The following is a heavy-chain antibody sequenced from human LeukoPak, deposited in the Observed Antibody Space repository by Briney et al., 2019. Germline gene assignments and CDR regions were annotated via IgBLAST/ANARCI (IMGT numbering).Heavy chain of an antibody. D-gene: IGHD5-18*01. V-gene: IGHV5-51*01. CDR1: GYSFTSNY. J-gene: IGHJ4*02. Sequence: ASVKVSCKASGYSFTSNYIHWVRQMPGKGLEWMGIIYPGDSDTRYSPSFQGQVTISADKSISTAYLQWSSLKASDTAMYYCARFKGGYSYGYVFDYWGQGTLVTVSS. CDR3: ARFKGGYSYGYVFDY. CDR2: IYPGDSDT.